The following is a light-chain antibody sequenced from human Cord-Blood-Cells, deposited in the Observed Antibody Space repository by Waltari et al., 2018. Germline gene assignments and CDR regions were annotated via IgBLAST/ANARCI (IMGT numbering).Light chain of an antibody. CDR1: SSDVGGYNY. Sequence: QSALTQPPSVSGSTGQSVTISCTATSSDVGGYNYVSWYQQHPGNAPKLMIYDVSKRPSGVPDRFSGSKSGNTASLTISGLQAEDEADYYCCSYAGSYTFFGTGTKVTVL. CDR3: CSYAGSYTF. CDR2: DVS. V-gene: IGLV2-11*01. J-gene: IGLJ1*01.